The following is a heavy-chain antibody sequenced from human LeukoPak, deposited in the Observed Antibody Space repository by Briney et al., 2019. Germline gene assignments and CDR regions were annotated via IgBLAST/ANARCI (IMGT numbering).Heavy chain of an antibody. V-gene: IGHV3-30*02. CDR1: GFTFSSYG. CDR2: IRYDGSNK. J-gene: IGHJ4*02. Sequence: GGSLRLSCAASGFTFSSYGMHWVRQAPGKGLEWVAFIRYDGSNKYYADSVKGRFTISRDNAKNSLYLQMNSLRAEDMAVYYCARSILRYLTPLNYWGQGTLVTVSS. CDR3: ARSILRYLTPLNY. D-gene: IGHD3-9*01.